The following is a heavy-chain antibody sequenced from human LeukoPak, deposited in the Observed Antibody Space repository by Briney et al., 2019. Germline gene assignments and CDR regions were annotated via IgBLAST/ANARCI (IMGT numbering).Heavy chain of an antibody. Sequence: PSETLSLTCTVSCGSISSSSYYWGWIRQPPGKGLEWIGSIYYSGSTYYNPSLKSRVTISVDTSKNQFSLKLSSVTAADTAVYYCAREPRYGYYYYYYMDVWGKGTTVTVSS. D-gene: IGHD5-18*01. CDR3: AREPRYGYYYYYYMDV. V-gene: IGHV4-39*07. CDR2: IYYSGST. J-gene: IGHJ6*03. CDR1: CGSISSSSYY.